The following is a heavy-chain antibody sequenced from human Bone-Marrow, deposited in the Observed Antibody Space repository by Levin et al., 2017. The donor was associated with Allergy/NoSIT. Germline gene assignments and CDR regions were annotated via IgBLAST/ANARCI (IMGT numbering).Heavy chain of an antibody. D-gene: IGHD6-6*01. J-gene: IGHJ5*02. Sequence: HPGGSLRLSCAASGFTFSSYAMSWVRQAPGKGLEWVSAISGSGGSTYYADSVKGRFTISRDNSKNTLYLQMNSLRAEDTAVYYCAKPAGSSSAPWIETWGQGTLVTVSS. CDR3: AKPAGSSSAPWIET. CDR1: GFTFSSYA. CDR2: ISGSGGST. V-gene: IGHV3-23*01.